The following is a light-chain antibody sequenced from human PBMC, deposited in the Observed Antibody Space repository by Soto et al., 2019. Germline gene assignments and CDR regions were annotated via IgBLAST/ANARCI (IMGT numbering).Light chain of an antibody. CDR2: DXS. CDR3: QQAKRFTRT. J-gene: IGKJ5*01. CDR1: QDINTL. V-gene: IGKV1-12*01. Sequence: IHMTQSQSSVSASLXDRVPITCRASQDINTLVAXXQQXXGXAPNXXXDDXSSLHRGVPSRLSGSGSGTDFTLTISSMQPEDFANYYFQQAKRFTRTFGQGTRLDIK.